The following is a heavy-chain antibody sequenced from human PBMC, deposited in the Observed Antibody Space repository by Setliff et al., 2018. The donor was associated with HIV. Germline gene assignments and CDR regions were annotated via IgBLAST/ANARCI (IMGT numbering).Heavy chain of an antibody. Sequence: SETLSLTCSVSGVSISNYYWSWIRQPPGKGLEWIGFIYSSGSTNYNPSLKSRVTISVDTSKNQFSLKLNSVTAADTAVYYCARNVGGLRSAVNWFDPCGQGTLVTVSS. CDR3: ARNVGGLRSAVNWFDP. J-gene: IGHJ5*02. V-gene: IGHV4-59*08. CDR1: GVSISNYY. CDR2: IYSSGST. D-gene: IGHD4-17*01.